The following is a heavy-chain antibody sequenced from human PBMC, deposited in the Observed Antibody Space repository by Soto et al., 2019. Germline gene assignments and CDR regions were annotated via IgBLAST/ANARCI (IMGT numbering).Heavy chain of an antibody. CDR2: IIPIFGTV. J-gene: IGHJ2*01. CDR3: ARGNHRWLQLWYFDR. V-gene: IGHV1-69*12. CDR1: GGTFSNYP. D-gene: IGHD5-12*01. Sequence: QVQLVQSGAEVKKPGSSVKVSCKASGGTFSNYPISWVRQAPGQGLEWMGGIIPIFGTVNYAQKFQGRVTITADESTSTAYMELSSLRSEDTAVYYCARGNHRWLQLWYFDRWGRGTLVTGSS.